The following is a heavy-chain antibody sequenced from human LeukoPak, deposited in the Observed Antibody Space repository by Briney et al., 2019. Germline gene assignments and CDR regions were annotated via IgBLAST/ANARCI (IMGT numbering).Heavy chain of an antibody. CDR1: GYTFTGYY. D-gene: IGHD5-12*01. V-gene: IGHV1-2*02. J-gene: IGHJ4*02. Sequence: ASVKVSCKASGYTFTGYYMHWVRQAPGQGLEWMGWINPNSGGTNYAQKLQGRVTMTTDTSTSTAYMELRSLRSDDTAVYYCARLSGYDLGDIDYWGQGTLVTVSS. CDR3: ARLSGYDLGDIDY. CDR2: INPNSGGT.